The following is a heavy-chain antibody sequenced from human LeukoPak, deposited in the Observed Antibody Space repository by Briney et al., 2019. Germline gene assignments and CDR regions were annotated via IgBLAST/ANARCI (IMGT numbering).Heavy chain of an antibody. Sequence: GGSLRLSCAASGFTLNTYWMSWVRQAPGKGLEWVANIKPDGSEIYYVDSVKGRFTISRDNAKNSPYLQMNSLRAEDTAVYFCARGVLRFLAGDYWGQGTLVTVSS. CDR1: GFTLNTYW. J-gene: IGHJ4*02. D-gene: IGHD3-3*01. CDR3: ARGVLRFLAGDY. CDR2: IKPDGSEI. V-gene: IGHV3-7*01.